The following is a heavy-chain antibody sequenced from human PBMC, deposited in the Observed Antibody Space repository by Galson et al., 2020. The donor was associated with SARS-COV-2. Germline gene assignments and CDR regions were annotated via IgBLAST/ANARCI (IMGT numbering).Heavy chain of an antibody. CDR3: ARDECRGSTCYSEFHYYMDV. D-gene: IGHD2-21*02. CDR1: GFTFSLYE. Sequence: GGSLRLSCVASGFTFSLYEMNWVRQAPGKGPEWVSYISSASSARCYADSVKDRFIISRDNAKNSLYLQMNSLRAEDTAVYYCARDECRGSTCYSEFHYYMDVWGEGTTVTVSS. J-gene: IGHJ6*03. V-gene: IGHV3-48*03. CDR2: ISSASSAR.